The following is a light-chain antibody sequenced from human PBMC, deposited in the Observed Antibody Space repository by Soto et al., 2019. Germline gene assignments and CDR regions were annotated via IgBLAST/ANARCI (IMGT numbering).Light chain of an antibody. J-gene: IGKJ1*01. Sequence: DIQMTQSPSTLSASVGDRVTITCRASQTSNWLAWYQQKPGKAPKLLIYKASNLESGVPSRFSGSVSGTEFTLTISSLQPAYFATYYCQQYYNYSPRTFGQGTKVEIK. CDR2: KAS. CDR3: QQYYNYSPRT. CDR1: QTSNW. V-gene: IGKV1-5*03.